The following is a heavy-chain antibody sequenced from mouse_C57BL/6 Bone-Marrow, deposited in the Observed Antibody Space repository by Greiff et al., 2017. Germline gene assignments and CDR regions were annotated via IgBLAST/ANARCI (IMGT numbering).Heavy chain of an antibody. J-gene: IGHJ4*01. D-gene: IGHD1-1*01. CDR2: ILPGSGST. V-gene: IGHV1-9*01. CDR3: AIITTVVARDYYAVDY. CDR1: GYTFTGYW. Sequence: QVQLQQSGAELLKPGASVKLSCKATGYTFTGYWIEWVKQRPGHGLEWIGEILPGSGSTNYNEKFKGKATFTADTSSNTAYMQLSSLTTEDSAIYYCAIITTVVARDYYAVDYWGQGTSVTVSS.